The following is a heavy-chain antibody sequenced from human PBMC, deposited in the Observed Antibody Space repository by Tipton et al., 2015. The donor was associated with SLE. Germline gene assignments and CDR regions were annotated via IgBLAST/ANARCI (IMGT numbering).Heavy chain of an antibody. CDR2: IYYSGST. Sequence: TLSLTCTVSGGSISSHYWSWIRQPPGKGLEWIGYIYYSGSTNYNPSLKSRVTISVDTSKNQFSLKLNSVTAADTAVYYCARDESSSWSRGAFDIWGQGTMVTVSS. D-gene: IGHD6-13*01. CDR1: GGSISSHY. V-gene: IGHV4-59*11. CDR3: ARDESSSWSRGAFDI. J-gene: IGHJ3*02.